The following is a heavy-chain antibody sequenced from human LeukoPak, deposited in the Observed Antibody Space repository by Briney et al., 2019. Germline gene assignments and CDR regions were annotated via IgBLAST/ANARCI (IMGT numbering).Heavy chain of an antibody. V-gene: IGHV4-39*07. CDR2: IYTSGST. CDR1: GGSISSSSYY. Sequence: SETLSLTCTVSGGSISSSSYYWGWIRQPPGKGLEWIGSIYTSGSTNYNPSLKSRVTISVDTSKNQFSLKLNSVTAADTAVYYCARAYAYGSESYSWFDPWGQGTLVTVSS. D-gene: IGHD3-10*01. CDR3: ARAYAYGSESYSWFDP. J-gene: IGHJ5*02.